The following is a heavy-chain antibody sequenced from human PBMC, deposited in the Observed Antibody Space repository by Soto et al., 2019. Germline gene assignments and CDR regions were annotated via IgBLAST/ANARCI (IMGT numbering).Heavy chain of an antibody. Sequence: QVQLVQSGAEMRKPGASVKVACKASGFTFTNYGISWVRQAPGQGLEWMGWLNTYNGNTNYAQMLQGRVTMTTDTSTSTAYMELRSLISDDTAVYFCARGMSPDYSVSWGQGTLVIVSS. CDR1: GFTFTNYG. CDR2: LNTYNGNT. CDR3: ARGMSPDYSVS. V-gene: IGHV1-18*04. J-gene: IGHJ4*02.